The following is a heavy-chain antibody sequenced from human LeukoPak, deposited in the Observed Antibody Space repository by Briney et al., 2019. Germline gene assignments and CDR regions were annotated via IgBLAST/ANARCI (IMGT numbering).Heavy chain of an antibody. Sequence: SETLSLTCTVSGGSISSYYWSWIRQPPGKGLEWIGNIYSSGSTNYNPSLKSRVSISVGTSKKQFSLKLSSVTAADTAVYYCARRVAGAGFGYWGQGTLVTVSS. J-gene: IGHJ4*02. CDR2: IYSSGST. V-gene: IGHV4-59*08. CDR1: GGSISSYY. CDR3: ARRVAGAGFGY. D-gene: IGHD6-19*01.